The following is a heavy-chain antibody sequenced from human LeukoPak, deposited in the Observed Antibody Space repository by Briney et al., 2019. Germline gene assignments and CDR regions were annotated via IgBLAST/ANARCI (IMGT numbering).Heavy chain of an antibody. D-gene: IGHD2-2*01. CDR1: GYTFTSYY. J-gene: IGHJ6*02. V-gene: IGHV1-46*01. Sequence: GASVKVSCKASGYTFTSYYMHWVRQAPGQGLEWMGIINPSGGSTSYAQKFQGRVTMTRDTSTSTVYMELSSLRSEDTAVYYCARDSYCSSTSCQNYYYYGMDVWGQGTTVTVSS. CDR3: ARDSYCSSTSCQNYYYYGMDV. CDR2: INPSGGST.